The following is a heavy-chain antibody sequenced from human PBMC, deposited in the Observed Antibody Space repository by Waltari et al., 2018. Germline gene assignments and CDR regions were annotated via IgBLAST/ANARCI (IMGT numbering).Heavy chain of an antibody. D-gene: IGHD4-17*01. CDR1: GFTISSFG. CDR3: ARALTTPNDY. CDR2: TTNSNTYI. J-gene: IGHJ4*02. V-gene: IGHV3-21*03. Sequence: EVQLVESGGGLVKPGGSLRLSCAASGFTISSFGMSWVRQAPGKGLEGVSSTTNSNTYIYYADSVKGRFTVSIDNAKNSLYLQMNSLRADDTAVYFCARALTTPNDYWGQGTLVTVSS.